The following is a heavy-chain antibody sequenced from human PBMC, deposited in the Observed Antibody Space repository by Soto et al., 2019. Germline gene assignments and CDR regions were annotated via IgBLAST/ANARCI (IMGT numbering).Heavy chain of an antibody. CDR2: ISYDGSNK. CDR1: GFTFSSYA. CDR3: ATKERGNFDWFRPSYYFDY. V-gene: IGHV3-30-3*01. J-gene: IGHJ4*02. D-gene: IGHD3-9*01. Sequence: GGSLRLSCAASGFTFSSYAMHWVRQAPGKGLEWVAVISYDGSNKYYADSVKGRFTISRDNSKNTLYLQMNSLRAEDTAVYYCATKERGNFDWFRPSYYFDYWGQGTLVTVSS.